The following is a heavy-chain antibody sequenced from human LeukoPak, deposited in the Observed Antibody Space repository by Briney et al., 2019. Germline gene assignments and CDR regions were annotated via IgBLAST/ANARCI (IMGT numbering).Heavy chain of an antibody. J-gene: IGHJ4*02. D-gene: IGHD6-13*01. V-gene: IGHV1-2*04. CDR2: INPNSGGT. CDR1: GYTFTGYY. CDR3: ARETSGETAAGTTLHFDY. Sequence: GASVKVSCKASGYTFTGYYMHWVRQAPGQGLEWMGWINPNSGGTNYAQKFQGWVTMTRDTSISTAYMELSRLRSDDTAVYYCARETSGETAAGTTLHFDYWGQGTLVTVSS.